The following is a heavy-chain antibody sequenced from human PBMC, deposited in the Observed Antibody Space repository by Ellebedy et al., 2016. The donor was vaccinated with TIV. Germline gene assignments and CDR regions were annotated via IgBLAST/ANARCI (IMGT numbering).Heavy chain of an antibody. CDR3: ARSTYYYDSSGYTY. Sequence: GESLKISCAASGFTFSDYYMSWIRQAPGKGLEWVSYISSSGSTIYYADSVKGRFTISRDNAKNSLYLQMNSLRAEDTAVYYCARSTYYYDSSGYTYWGQGTLVTVSS. D-gene: IGHD3-22*01. J-gene: IGHJ4*02. CDR1: GFTFSDYY. CDR2: ISSSGSTI. V-gene: IGHV3-11*04.